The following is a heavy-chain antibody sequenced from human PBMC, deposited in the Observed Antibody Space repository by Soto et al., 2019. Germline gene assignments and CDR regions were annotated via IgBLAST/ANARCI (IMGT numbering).Heavy chain of an antibody. V-gene: IGHV4-39*07. J-gene: IGHJ6*02. CDR3: ARWYSYSSSSYYYGMDV. Sequence: SETLALTCSVSDESINSDKYYWGWIRQPPGKGLEWIGSIYYRGNANYNPSLKSRVTISVDTSKNQFSLKLSSVTAADTAVYYCARWYSYSSSSYYYGMDVWGQGTTVTVSS. D-gene: IGHD6-6*01. CDR2: IYYRGNA. CDR1: DESINSDKYY.